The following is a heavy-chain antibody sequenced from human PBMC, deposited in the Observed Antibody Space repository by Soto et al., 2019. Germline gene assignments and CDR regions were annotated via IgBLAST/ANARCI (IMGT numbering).Heavy chain of an antibody. CDR1: GFTFSSFL. CDR2: INPDGSEK. V-gene: IGHV3-7*01. J-gene: IGHJ4*02. Sequence: PGGSLRLACAASGFTFSSFLMDWVRQAPGKGLEWVANINPDGSEKHYVDSVKGRFTISRDNAKNSLYLQMSSLTAEDSSLYYCSRSLDSWGQGTRVTVSS. CDR3: SRSLDS.